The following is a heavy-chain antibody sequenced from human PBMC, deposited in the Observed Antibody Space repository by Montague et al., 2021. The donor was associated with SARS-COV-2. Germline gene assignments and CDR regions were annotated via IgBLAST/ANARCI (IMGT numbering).Heavy chain of an antibody. CDR3: ARAQNICFIANCVNYFDL. CDR1: GDSINSEHW. CDR2: THQWGGT. J-gene: IGHJ4*02. D-gene: IGHD1-1*01. Sequence: SETLSLTCAVSGDSINSEHWWSWVRQPPGKGLEWIVETHQWGGTNYNPSLRSRVTLSLDTPKNHFSLRLNSVTAADTAVYYCARAQNICFIANCVNYFDLWGLGARVSVSS. V-gene: IGHV4-4*02.